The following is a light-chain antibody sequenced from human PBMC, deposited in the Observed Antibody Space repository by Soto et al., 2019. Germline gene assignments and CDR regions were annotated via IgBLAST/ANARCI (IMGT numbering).Light chain of an antibody. CDR2: GAS. J-gene: IGKJ4*01. Sequence: EIVLTQSPGTLSLSPGERGTLSCRASQSVSSSYLAWYQQKPGQAPRLLIYGASSRATGIPDRFSGSGSGTDFTLTISRLEPEDFAVYYCQQYGSSLGVTFGGGTKVEIK. CDR3: QQYGSSLGVT. V-gene: IGKV3-20*01. CDR1: QSVSSSY.